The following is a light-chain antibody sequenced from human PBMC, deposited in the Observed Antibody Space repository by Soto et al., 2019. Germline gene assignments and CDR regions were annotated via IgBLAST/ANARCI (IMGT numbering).Light chain of an antibody. V-gene: IGKV1-12*01. J-gene: IGKJ4*01. CDR3: QQTNTFLPLT. CDR2: GAS. Sequence: DIQMTQSPSSVSASVGDRVTITCRASQGISNWLAWYQQQPGKAPKLLIYGASSLQSGVPSRFSGGGSGTHFTLIISSLQHEDVATYYCQQTNTFLPLTFGGGTKVEI. CDR1: QGISNW.